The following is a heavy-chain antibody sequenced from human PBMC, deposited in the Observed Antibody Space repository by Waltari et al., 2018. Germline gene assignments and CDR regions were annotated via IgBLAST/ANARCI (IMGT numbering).Heavy chain of an antibody. CDR2: SYHGGST. CDR3: ATGDGAHYFDY. J-gene: IGHJ4*02. CDR1: GYSICGVNY. Sequence: QLQLPESGPGLVKPSVTLSFTGAVSGYSICGVNYWGWTRQPPGEGLEGIGSSYHGGSTYSNPTGRSRVTISVDTYKKQFSLTRSSVTAADAAVYDCATGDGAHYFDYWGQGTLVTVSS. V-gene: IGHV4-38-2*01. D-gene: IGHD1-26*01.